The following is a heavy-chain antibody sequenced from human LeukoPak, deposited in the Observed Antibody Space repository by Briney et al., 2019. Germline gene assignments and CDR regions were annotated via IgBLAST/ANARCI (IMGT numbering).Heavy chain of an antibody. D-gene: IGHD3-3*01. J-gene: IGHJ4*02. CDR2: IYYSGST. CDR3: ARHDFWSGTIFDY. CDR1: GGSISSYY. V-gene: IGHV4-59*08. Sequence: SETLSLTCTVSGGSISSYYWSWIRQPPGKGLEWIGYIYYSGSTNYNPSLKSRVTISVDTSKNQFSLKLSSVTAADTAVYYCARHDFWSGTIFDYWGQGTLVTVSS.